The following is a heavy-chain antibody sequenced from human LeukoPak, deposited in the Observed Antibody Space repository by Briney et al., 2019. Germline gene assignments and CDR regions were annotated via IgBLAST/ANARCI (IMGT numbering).Heavy chain of an antibody. CDR3: ARDRSGWLAY. CDR2: IYYSGST. D-gene: IGHD6-19*01. Sequence: PSETLSLTCTVSGGSISSSSYYWCWIRQPPGKGLEWIGSIYYSGSTYYNPSLKSRVTISVDTSKNQFSLKLSSVTAADTAVYYCARDRSGWLAYWGQGTLVTVSS. J-gene: IGHJ4*02. CDR1: GGSISSSSYY. V-gene: IGHV4-39*02.